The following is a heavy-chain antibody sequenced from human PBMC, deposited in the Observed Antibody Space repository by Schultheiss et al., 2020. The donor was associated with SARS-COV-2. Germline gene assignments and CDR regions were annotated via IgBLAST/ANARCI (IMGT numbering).Heavy chain of an antibody. V-gene: IGHV3-7*01. J-gene: IGHJ5*02. CDR3: ARALSRGGPIDP. D-gene: IGHD2/OR15-2a*01. Sequence: GGSLRLSCTASGFTFGDYAMSWVRQAPGKGLEWVANIKQDGSEKNYVDSVKGRFTISRDNAKNSLYLQMNSLRAEDTAVYYCARALSRGGPIDPWGQGTLVTVSS. CDR1: GFTFGDYA. CDR2: IKQDGSEK.